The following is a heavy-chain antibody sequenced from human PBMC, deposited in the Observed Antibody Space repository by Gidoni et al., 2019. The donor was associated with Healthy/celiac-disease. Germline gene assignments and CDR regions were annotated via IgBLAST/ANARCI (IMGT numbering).Heavy chain of an antibody. CDR3: ARPGGSYDSSGYYGFGEAFDI. Sequence: VQLVQSGAEVKKPGESLTISCTGSGYSFTSYWIGWVRQMPGKGLEWMGIIYPGDSDTRYSPSFQGQVTISADKSISTAYLQWSSLKASDTAMYYCARPGGSYDSSGYYGFGEAFDIWGQGTMVTVSS. V-gene: IGHV5-51*01. CDR2: IYPGDSDT. J-gene: IGHJ3*02. CDR1: GYSFTSYW. D-gene: IGHD3-22*01.